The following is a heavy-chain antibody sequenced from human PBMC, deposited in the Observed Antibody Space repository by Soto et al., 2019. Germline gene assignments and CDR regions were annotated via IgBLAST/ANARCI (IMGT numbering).Heavy chain of an antibody. D-gene: IGHD2-15*01. V-gene: IGHV3-21*01. Sequence: EVQLVESGGGLVKPGGSLRLSCAASGFTFSSYSMNWVRQAPGKGLEWVSFITSSSSSSSIYYADSMKGRFTISRDNAKNSLYLQMNSRSAEDTAMYYCARGVGYCSGGSCRLDYWGQGTLVTVSS. CDR2: ITSSSSSSSI. J-gene: IGHJ4*02. CDR1: GFTFSSYS. CDR3: ARGVGYCSGGSCRLDY.